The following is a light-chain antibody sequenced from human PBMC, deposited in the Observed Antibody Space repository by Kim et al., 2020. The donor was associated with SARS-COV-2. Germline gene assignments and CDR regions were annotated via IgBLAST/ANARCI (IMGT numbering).Light chain of an antibody. Sequence: QAVVTQEPSLTVSPGGTVTLTCGSSTGAVTSGHYPYWFQQNPGQAPRTLIYDTSNKHSWTPARFSGSLLGGKAALTLSGAQPEDEAEYYCLLSYSGARLVFGGGTQRTVL. CDR1: TGAVTSGHY. CDR2: DTS. V-gene: IGLV7-46*01. J-gene: IGLJ2*01. CDR3: LLSYSGARLV.